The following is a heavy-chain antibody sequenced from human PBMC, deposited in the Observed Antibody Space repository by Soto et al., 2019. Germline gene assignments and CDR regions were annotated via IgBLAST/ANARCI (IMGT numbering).Heavy chain of an antibody. D-gene: IGHD2-2*01. CDR3: ARGFVVVVPAVRYYYYGMDV. CDR1: GYTFTSYG. Sequence: ASVKVSCKASGYTFTSYGIGWVRQAPGQGLEWMGWISAYNGNTNYAQKLQGRVTMTTDTSTSTAYMELRSLRSDDTAVYYCARGFVVVVPAVRYYYYGMDVWGQGTTVTVSS. CDR2: ISAYNGNT. J-gene: IGHJ6*02. V-gene: IGHV1-18*01.